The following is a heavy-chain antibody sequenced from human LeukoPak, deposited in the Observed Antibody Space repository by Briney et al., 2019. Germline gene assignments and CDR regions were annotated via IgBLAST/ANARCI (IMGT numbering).Heavy chain of an antibody. D-gene: IGHD1-14*01. J-gene: IGHJ3*02. V-gene: IGHV1-3*01. CDR3: AVWTGSNAFDI. Sequence: ASVKVSCKASGYTFTSYAMHWVRQAPGQRLEWMGWINAGNGNTKYSQKFQGRVTITRDTSASAAYMELSSLRSEDTAVYYCAVWTGSNAFDIWGQGTMVTVSS. CDR1: GYTFTSYA. CDR2: INAGNGNT.